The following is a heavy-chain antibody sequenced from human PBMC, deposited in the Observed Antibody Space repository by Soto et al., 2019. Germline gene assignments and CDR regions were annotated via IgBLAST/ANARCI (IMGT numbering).Heavy chain of an antibody. V-gene: IGHV3-11*05. J-gene: IGHJ5*02. D-gene: IGHD6-6*01. CDR2: ISSSSSYT. CDR3: ASSSSSSCFDP. Sequence: QVQLVESGGGLVKPGGSLRLSCAASGFTFSDYYMSWIRQAPGKGLEWVSYISSSSSYTNYADSVKGRFTISRDNAKNSLYLQMNSLRAEDTAVYYCASSSSSSCFDPWGQGTLVTVSS. CDR1: GFTFSDYY.